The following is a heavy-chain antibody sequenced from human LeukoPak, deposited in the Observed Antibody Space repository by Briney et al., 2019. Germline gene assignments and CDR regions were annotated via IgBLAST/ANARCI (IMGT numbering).Heavy chain of an antibody. CDR3: AKVASGSYAGDY. Sequence: GGSLRLSCAASGSTFSSYAMHWVRQPPGKGLEWVALIRFDGTTKYYADSVKGRFTISRDNSKNTLYLQMNSLRAEDTAVYYCAKVASGSYAGDYWGQGTLVTVSS. CDR1: GSTFSSYA. CDR2: IRFDGTTK. V-gene: IGHV3-30*02. D-gene: IGHD1-26*01. J-gene: IGHJ4*02.